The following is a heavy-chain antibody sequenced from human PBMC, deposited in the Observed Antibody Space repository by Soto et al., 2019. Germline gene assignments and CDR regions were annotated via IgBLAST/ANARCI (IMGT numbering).Heavy chain of an antibody. CDR1: GGSISSSY. J-gene: IGHJ4*02. Sequence: QVQLQESGPGLVKPSETLSLTCTVSGGSISSSYWSWIRQPPGKGLEWIGYIHYIGSTNYNPSLKSQVTISLDPSKNQFSLKLRSVTAADTAVYYCARHGLRCSGGSCYSDFYFDYWGQGTLVTVSS. D-gene: IGHD2-15*01. V-gene: IGHV4-59*08. CDR2: IHYIGST. CDR3: ARHGLRCSGGSCYSDFYFDY.